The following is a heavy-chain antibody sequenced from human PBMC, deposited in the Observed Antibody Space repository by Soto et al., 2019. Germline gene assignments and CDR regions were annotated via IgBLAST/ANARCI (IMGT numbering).Heavy chain of an antibody. Sequence: QVQLQESGPGLVKPSGTLSLTCAVSGGSFTSNNWWTWVRQPPGQGPEWIGEIYRTGSTNYNPSLKSRVTISLDKSENQFSLKVTSLTAADTAVYYCASRDPGTSVDYWGQGTLVTVSS. CDR3: ASRDPGTSVDY. V-gene: IGHV4-4*02. CDR2: IYRTGST. J-gene: IGHJ4*02. CDR1: GGSFTSNNW. D-gene: IGHD1-7*01.